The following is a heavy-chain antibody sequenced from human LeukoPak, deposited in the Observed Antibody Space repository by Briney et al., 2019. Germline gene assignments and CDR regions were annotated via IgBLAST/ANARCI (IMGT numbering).Heavy chain of an antibody. Sequence: KPGESLQISCKGSGYSFTSYWIGWVRQLPGKGLEWMGIIYPGDSDTRYSPSFQGQVTISADKSISTAYLQWSSLKASDTAMYYCARHGPDYGSGTAFDIWGQGTMVTVSS. D-gene: IGHD3-10*01. V-gene: IGHV5-51*01. J-gene: IGHJ3*02. CDR1: GYSFTSYW. CDR3: ARHGPDYGSGTAFDI. CDR2: IYPGDSDT.